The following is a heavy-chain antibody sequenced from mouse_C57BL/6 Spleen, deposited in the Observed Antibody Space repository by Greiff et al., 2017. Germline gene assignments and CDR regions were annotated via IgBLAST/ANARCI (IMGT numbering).Heavy chain of an antibody. CDR3: ARGGLYYDYDEIDY. Sequence: VQLQQPGAELVMPGASVKLSCKASGYTFTSYWMHWVKPRPGQGLEWIGEIDPSDSYTNYNQKFKGKSTLTVDKSSSTAYMQLSSLTSEDSAVYYCARGGLYYDYDEIDYWGQGTTLTVSS. CDR2: IDPSDSYT. D-gene: IGHD2-4*01. V-gene: IGHV1-69*01. CDR1: GYTFTSYW. J-gene: IGHJ2*01.